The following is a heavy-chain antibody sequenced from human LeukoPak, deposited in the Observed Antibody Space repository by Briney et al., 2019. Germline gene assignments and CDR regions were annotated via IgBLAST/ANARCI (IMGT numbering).Heavy chain of an antibody. CDR2: INPNSGGT. Sequence: ASVKVSCKASGYTFTSYGISWVRQAPGQGLEWMGRINPNSGGTNYAQKFQGRVTMTRDTSISTAYMELSRLRSDDTAVYYCASGYSSSRRFGMDVWGQGTTVTVSS. V-gene: IGHV1-2*06. CDR3: ASGYSSSRRFGMDV. D-gene: IGHD6-13*01. J-gene: IGHJ6*02. CDR1: GYTFTSYG.